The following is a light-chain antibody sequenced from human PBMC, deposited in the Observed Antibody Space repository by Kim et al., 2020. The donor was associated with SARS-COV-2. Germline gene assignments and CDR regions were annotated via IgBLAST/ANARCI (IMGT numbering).Light chain of an antibody. CDR2: AAS. V-gene: IGKV1-39*01. Sequence: DIQMTQSPSSLSASVGDRVTITCRAGQSISTYLNWYQQKPGKAPNLLIYAASTLQSGVPSRFSGTGSGTDFALTISSLQPEDFATYYCQQSYTTPWLSFGGGTKLEI. CDR3: QQSYTTPWLS. CDR1: QSISTY. J-gene: IGKJ4*01.